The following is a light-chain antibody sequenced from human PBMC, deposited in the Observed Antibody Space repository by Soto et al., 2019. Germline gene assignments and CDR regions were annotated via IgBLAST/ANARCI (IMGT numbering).Light chain of an antibody. CDR2: EVS. CDR3: ISFISTKTFV. V-gene: IGLV2-14*01. J-gene: IGLJ1*01. Sequence: QSLVTQPASVSGSPGQSITISCTGTGSDCGGYNYVSWYQQYPGKFPKLIIYEVSKRPSGCPDRIFASTSGNTASLTVSGPQADDEANCYCISFISTKTFVFGTGTKVTVL. CDR1: GSDCGGYNY.